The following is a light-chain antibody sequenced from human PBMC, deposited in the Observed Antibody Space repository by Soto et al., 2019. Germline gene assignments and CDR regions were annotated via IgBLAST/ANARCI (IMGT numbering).Light chain of an antibody. CDR3: QQYGSSPPLT. J-gene: IGKJ4*01. Sequence: EFVLTQSPGTLSLSPGERATLSCRASQSVSSSYLAWYQQKPGQAPRLLIYGASTRATGIPDRFSGSGSGTDFTLTISRLEPEDVALYYCQQYGSSPPLTFGGGTKVEIK. V-gene: IGKV3-20*01. CDR2: GAS. CDR1: QSVSSSY.